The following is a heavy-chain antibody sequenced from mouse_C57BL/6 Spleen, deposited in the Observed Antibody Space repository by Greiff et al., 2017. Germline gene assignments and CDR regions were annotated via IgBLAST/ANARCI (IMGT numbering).Heavy chain of an antibody. Sequence: QVQLKQPGAELVKPGASVKLSCKASGYTFTSYWMHWVKQRPGQGLEWIGMIHPNSGSTNYNEKFKSKATLTVDKSSSTAYMQLSSLTSEDSAVYYCARSGNYLRYYYAMDYWGQGTSVTVSS. CDR3: ARSGNYLRYYYAMDY. D-gene: IGHD2-1*01. J-gene: IGHJ4*01. CDR1: GYTFTSYW. CDR2: IHPNSGST. V-gene: IGHV1-64*01.